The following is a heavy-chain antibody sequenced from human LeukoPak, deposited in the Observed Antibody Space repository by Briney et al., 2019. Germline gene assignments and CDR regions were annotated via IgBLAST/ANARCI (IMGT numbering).Heavy chain of an antibody. CDR1: GFTFSSYS. V-gene: IGHV3-48*01. J-gene: IGHJ4*02. CDR2: SSSSSSTI. CDR3: ARESSRIAAAAFDY. D-gene: IGHD6-13*01. Sequence: GGSLRLSCAASGFTFSSYSMNWVRQAPGKGLEWVSYSSSSSSTIYYADSVKGRFTISRDNAKNSLYLQMNSLRAEDTAVYYCARESSRIAAAAFDYWGQGTLVTVSS.